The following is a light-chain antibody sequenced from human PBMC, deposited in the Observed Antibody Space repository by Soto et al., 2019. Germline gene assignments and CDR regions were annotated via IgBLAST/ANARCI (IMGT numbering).Light chain of an antibody. Sequence: EIVLTQSPGTLSLSPGERATLSCRASQSVSSSYLAWDQQKPGQAPRLLIYGASSRATGIPDRFSGSGSGTDFTLIISRLEPEDFAVYYCQQYGSSPTCGQGTKVEIK. CDR3: QQYGSSPT. CDR2: GAS. CDR1: QSVSSSY. V-gene: IGKV3-20*01. J-gene: IGKJ1*01.